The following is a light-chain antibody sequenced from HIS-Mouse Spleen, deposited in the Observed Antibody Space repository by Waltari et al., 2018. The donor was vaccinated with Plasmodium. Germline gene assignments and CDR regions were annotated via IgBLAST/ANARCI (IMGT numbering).Light chain of an antibody. Sequence: DIQMTQSPSSLSASVGDRVTNTCRASQSISSYLNWYQQKPGKAPKLLIYAASSLQSGVPSRFSGSGSGTDFTLTISSLQPEYFATYYCQQSYSTWTFGQGTKVEIK. V-gene: IGKV1-39*01. CDR3: QQSYSTWT. CDR1: QSISSY. J-gene: IGKJ1*01. CDR2: AAS.